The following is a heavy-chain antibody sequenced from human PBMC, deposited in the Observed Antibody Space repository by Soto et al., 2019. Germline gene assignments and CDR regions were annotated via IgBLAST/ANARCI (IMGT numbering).Heavy chain of an antibody. CDR1: GGPFSTYS. J-gene: IGHJ6*02. CDR2: ISSRSDI. V-gene: IGHV3-21*01. Sequence: GGSPRLSCVCSGGPFSTYSSNLVRPDHGKGLEWVSSISSRSDIYYADSVKGRFTISRDNAKNSVSLQMNSLRAEDTAVYYCAREYPAWPLAYGLDVWGQGITVTVSS. CDR3: AREYPAWPLAYGLDV.